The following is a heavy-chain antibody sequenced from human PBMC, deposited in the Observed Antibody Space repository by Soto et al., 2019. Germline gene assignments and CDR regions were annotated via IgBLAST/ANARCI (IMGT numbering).Heavy chain of an antibody. CDR2: INPNSGGT. V-gene: IGHV1-2*04. D-gene: IGHD6-6*01. CDR1: GYTFSGYY. CDR3: ARAPSIATHPEYYFDY. J-gene: IGHJ4*02. Sequence: ASVKVSCKASGYTFSGYYMHWVRQAPGQGLEWMGWINPNSGGTNYAQKFQGWVTMTRDTSISTAYMELSRLRSDDTAVYYCARAPSIATHPEYYFDYWGQGTLVTVSS.